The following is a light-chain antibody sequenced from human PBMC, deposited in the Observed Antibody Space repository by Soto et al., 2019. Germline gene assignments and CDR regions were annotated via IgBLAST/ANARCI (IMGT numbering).Light chain of an antibody. CDR1: QSISTY. CDR3: QQSYSTPLT. Sequence: DIQMPQSPSSLSAYVGDRVTITCRASQSISTYLNWYQQKPGKAPKTLIFAASSLQSGVPSRFSGSRSGTDFTLTISSLQPEASATYSCQQSYSTPLTFGGGTTVHIK. J-gene: IGKJ4*01. V-gene: IGKV1-39*01. CDR2: AAS.